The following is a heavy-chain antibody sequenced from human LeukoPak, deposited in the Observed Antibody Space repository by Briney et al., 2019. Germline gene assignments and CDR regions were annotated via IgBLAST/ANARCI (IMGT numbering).Heavy chain of an antibody. CDR2: ISSSSITI. CDR1: GFTFSSYS. J-gene: IGHJ4*02. CDR3: ARGRPYYLDY. V-gene: IGHV3-48*02. Sequence: GGSLRLSCAASGFTFSSYSMNWVRQAPGKGLEWVSYISSSSITIYYADSVKGRVTISRDNAKNSLYLQMNSLRDEDTAVYYCARGRPYYLDYWGQGSLVAVSS. D-gene: IGHD6-6*01.